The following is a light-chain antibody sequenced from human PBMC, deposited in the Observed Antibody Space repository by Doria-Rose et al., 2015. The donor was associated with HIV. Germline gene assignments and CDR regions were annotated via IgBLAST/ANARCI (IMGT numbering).Light chain of an antibody. Sequence: QTVVTQEPSVSGAPGQRVAISCTGSSSNIGAGFDVNWYQQFPGTAPKLLIHGNTNRPSGIPDRFSGSKSGTSPSLAISGLRAEDETDYYCQSYDSRLSVYVFGTGTKVTVL. CDR1: SSNIGAGFD. J-gene: IGLJ1*01. V-gene: IGLV1-40*01. CDR2: GNT. CDR3: QSYDSRLSVYV.